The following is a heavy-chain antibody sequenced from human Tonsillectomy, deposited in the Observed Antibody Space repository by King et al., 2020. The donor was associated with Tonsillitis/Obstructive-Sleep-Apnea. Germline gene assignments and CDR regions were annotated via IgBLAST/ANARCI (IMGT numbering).Heavy chain of an antibody. CDR3: ARGPNYSSSWYNY. D-gene: IGHD6-13*01. Sequence: VQLQQWGAGLLKPPETLSLTCAVYGGSFSGYYWSWIRQPPGKGLEWIGEINHSGSTNYNPSLKSRVTISVDTSKNQFSLKLSSVTAADTAVYYCARGPNYSSSWYNYWGQGTLVTVSS. CDR1: GGSFSGYY. J-gene: IGHJ4*02. V-gene: IGHV4-34*01. CDR2: INHSGST.